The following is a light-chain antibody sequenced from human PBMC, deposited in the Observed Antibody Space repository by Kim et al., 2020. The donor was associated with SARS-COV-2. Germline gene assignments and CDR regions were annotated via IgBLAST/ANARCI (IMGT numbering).Light chain of an antibody. CDR3: QAWDSSTAV. CDR1: KLGDKY. V-gene: IGLV3-1*01. Sequence: SYELTQPPSVSVSPGQTASITCSGDKLGDKYARWYQQKPGQSPVLVIYQDSNRPSGIPERFSGSNSGNTATLTISGTQAMDEADYYCQAWDSSTAVFGGGTQLTVL. CDR2: QDS. J-gene: IGLJ3*02.